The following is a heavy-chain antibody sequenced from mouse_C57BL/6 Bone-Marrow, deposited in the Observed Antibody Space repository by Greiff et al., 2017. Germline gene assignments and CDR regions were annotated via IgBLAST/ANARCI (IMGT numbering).Heavy chain of an antibody. V-gene: IGHV1-20*01. CDR1: GYSFTGYF. CDR3: ESARYYYYGSSLFDY. D-gene: IGHD1-1*01. CDR2: INPYNGDT. J-gene: IGHJ2*01. Sequence: EVQLQQSGPELVKPGDSVKLSCKASGYSFTGYFMNWVMQSHGKSLEWIGRINPYNGDTFYTQKFKGKATLTVDKSSSTAHMELQSLTSEDSAVYSYESARYYYYGSSLFDYWGQGTTLTVSS.